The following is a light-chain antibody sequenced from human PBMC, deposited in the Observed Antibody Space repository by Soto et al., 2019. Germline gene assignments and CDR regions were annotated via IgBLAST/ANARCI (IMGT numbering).Light chain of an antibody. CDR2: DAS. V-gene: IGKV3-11*01. CDR3: QQRSYWPPST. Sequence: EIVLTQSPATLSLSPGERATLFCRASQSVSIYVAWYQQRPGQAPRLLIYDASNRATGIPARFSGSGSGTDFALTINSLEPEDFAVYYCQQRSYWPPSTFGQGTRLEI. CDR1: QSVSIY. J-gene: IGKJ5*01.